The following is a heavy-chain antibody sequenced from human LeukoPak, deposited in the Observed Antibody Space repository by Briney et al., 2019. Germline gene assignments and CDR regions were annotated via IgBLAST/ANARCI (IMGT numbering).Heavy chain of an antibody. CDR3: AREYFWSGYYPY. V-gene: IGHV4-34*01. CDR2: INHSGST. Sequence: SETLSLTCAVYGGSFSGYYWSWLRQPPGKGLEWIGEINHSGSTNYNPSLKSRVTISVDTSKNQFSLKLSSVTAADTAVYYCAREYFWSGYYPYWGQGTPVTVSS. D-gene: IGHD3-3*01. J-gene: IGHJ4*02. CDR1: GGSFSGYY.